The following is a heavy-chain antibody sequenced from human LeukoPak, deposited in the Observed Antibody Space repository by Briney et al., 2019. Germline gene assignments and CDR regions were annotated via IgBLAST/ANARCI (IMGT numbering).Heavy chain of an antibody. CDR3: ARHVEESRGGAIDY. D-gene: IGHD3-10*01. CDR2: IYYSGST. J-gene: IGHJ4*02. Sequence: SETLSLTCTVSGGSISSYYWSWIRQPPGKGLEWIGYIYYSGSTNYNPSLKSRVTISVDTSKNQFSLELSSVTAADTAVYYCARHVEESRGGAIDYWGQGTLVTVSS. V-gene: IGHV4-59*01. CDR1: GGSISSYY.